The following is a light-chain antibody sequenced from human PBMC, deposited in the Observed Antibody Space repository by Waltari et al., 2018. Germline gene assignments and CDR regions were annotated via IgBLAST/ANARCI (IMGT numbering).Light chain of an antibody. CDR2: DAS. J-gene: IGKJ1*01. Sequence: EIVLTQSPATLSLSTGERATLSCRASQSVSSYLAWYQQKPGQAPRLLIHDASNRATGIPARFSGSGSGTDFTLTISSLEPEDFAVYYCQQRSNWPPTFGQGTKVEIK. CDR3: QQRSNWPPT. CDR1: QSVSSY. V-gene: IGKV3-11*01.